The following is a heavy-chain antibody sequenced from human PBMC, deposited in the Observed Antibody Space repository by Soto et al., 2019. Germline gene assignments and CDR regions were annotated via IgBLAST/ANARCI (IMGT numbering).Heavy chain of an antibody. CDR2: INAGSGNT. J-gene: IGHJ3*01. CDR3: ARDTETLGPRANDALDV. D-gene: IGHD3-3*02. V-gene: IGHV1-18*04. Sequence: GSVKVSCKASGYTFTSYGISWVRQAPGQGLEWMGWINAGSGNTKYSQNFQGRVSITRDTSASTVYMELTGLTSEVTAVYYWARDTETLGPRANDALDVWGQGRMVTV. CDR1: GYTFTSYG.